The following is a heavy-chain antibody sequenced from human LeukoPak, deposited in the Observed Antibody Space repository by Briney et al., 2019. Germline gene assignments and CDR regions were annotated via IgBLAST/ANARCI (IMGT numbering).Heavy chain of an antibody. CDR3: AGLYSGSYDNTEYYFDY. J-gene: IGHJ4*02. V-gene: IGHV4-34*01. Sequence: SEALSLTCAVYGGSFSGYYWSWIRQPPGKGLEWIGEINHSGSTNYNPSLKSRVTISVDTSKNQFSLKLSSVTAADTAVYYCAGLYSGSYDNTEYYFDYWGQGTLVTVSS. D-gene: IGHD1-26*01. CDR1: GGSFSGYY. CDR2: INHSGST.